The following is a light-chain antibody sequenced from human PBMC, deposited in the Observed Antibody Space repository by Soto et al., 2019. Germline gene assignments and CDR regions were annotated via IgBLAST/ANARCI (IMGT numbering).Light chain of an antibody. CDR1: QSISSS. J-gene: IGKJ1*01. Sequence: EIVLTQSPATLSFSPGQRATLFCRASQSISSSLAWYQHKRGQAPRLLIYDASTRATGIPARFSGSGSGTDFTLTISSLEPEDFAVYYCQQRSNWPRTFGQGTKVDIK. CDR2: DAS. V-gene: IGKV3-11*01. CDR3: QQRSNWPRT.